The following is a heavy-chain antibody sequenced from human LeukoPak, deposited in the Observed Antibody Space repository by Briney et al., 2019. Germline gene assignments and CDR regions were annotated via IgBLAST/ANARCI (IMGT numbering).Heavy chain of an antibody. CDR2: IYTSGSP. CDR1: GGSISSCY. Sequence: SETLSLTCTVSGGSISSCYGSWIRQPAGKGLEWIGLIYTSGSPNYHPSLRARATISVGTSKKQFSLKLSSVTAADTAVYYCARLIGYCSSTSCYDAFDIWGQGTMVTVSS. V-gene: IGHV4-4*07. J-gene: IGHJ3*02. D-gene: IGHD2-2*01. CDR3: ARLIGYCSSTSCYDAFDI.